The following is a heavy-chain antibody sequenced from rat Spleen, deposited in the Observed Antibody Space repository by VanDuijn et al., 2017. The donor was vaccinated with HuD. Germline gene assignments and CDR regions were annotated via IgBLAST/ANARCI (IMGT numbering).Heavy chain of an antibody. CDR2: ISSDGRRN. J-gene: IGHJ3*01. V-gene: IGHV5-7*01. CDR1: GFTFTDFY. Sequence: EVQLVESGGGLVEPGRSLKLSCAASGFTFTDFYMAWVRQAPTKGLEWVATISSDGRRNYYRDSVKGRFTISRDNAKNTLYLQMDSLRSEDTATYYCARQTSITNWFAYWGQGTLVTVSS. D-gene: IGHD1-10*01. CDR3: ARQTSITNWFAY.